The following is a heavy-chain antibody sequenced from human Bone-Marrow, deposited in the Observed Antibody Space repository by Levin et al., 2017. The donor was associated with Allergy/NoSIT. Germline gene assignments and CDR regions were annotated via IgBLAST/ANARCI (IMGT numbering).Heavy chain of an antibody. D-gene: IGHD1-26*01. CDR1: GYSFTSYW. CDR2: IYPGDSDT. J-gene: IGHJ4*02. Sequence: GESLKISCKGSGYSFTSYWIGWVRQMPGKGLEWMGIIYPGDSDTRYSPSFQGQVTISADKSISTAYLQWSSLKASDTAMYYCARRAGMGATTSNFDYWGQGTLVTVSS. CDR3: ARRAGMGATTSNFDY. V-gene: IGHV5-51*01.